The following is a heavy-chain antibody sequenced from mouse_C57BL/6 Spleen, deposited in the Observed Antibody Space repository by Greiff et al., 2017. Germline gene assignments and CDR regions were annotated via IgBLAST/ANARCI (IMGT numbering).Heavy chain of an antibody. CDR1: GYTFTDYY. J-gene: IGHJ4*01. Sequence: EVQLQQSGPELVKPGASVKISCKASGYTFTDYYMNWVKQSHGKSLEWIGDINPNNGGTSYNQKFKGKATLTVDKSSSTAYMERRSLTSEDSAVYYCARRGPYYAMDYGGQGTSVTVSS. CDR3: ARRGPYYAMDY. V-gene: IGHV1-26*01. CDR2: INPNNGGT.